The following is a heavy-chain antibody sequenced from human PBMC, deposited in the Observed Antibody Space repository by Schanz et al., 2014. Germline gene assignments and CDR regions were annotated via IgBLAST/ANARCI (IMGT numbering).Heavy chain of an antibody. V-gene: IGHV3-33*06. J-gene: IGHJ4*02. CDR2: IWYDGSNK. D-gene: IGHD3-22*01. CDR3: AKDGRLPYYGTGSDFDY. Sequence: VHLVESGGSLVQPGGSLRLSCVASGFSFSNYSMNWVRQAPGKGLEWVAIIWYDGSNKYYADSVKGRFTISRDNSKNTLFLQMSSLRAGDTAVYYCAKDGRLPYYGTGSDFDYWGQGTLVAVSS. CDR1: GFSFSNYS.